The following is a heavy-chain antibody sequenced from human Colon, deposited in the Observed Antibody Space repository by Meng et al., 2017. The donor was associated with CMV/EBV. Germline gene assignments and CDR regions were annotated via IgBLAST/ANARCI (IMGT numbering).Heavy chain of an antibody. CDR1: GGSLNSNYY. CDR3: VRDSQYPNWLDL. V-gene: IGHV4-39*07. Sequence: SETLSLTCTVSGGSLNSNYYWGWIRQSPEKGLEWIGNIYYNGGTYYNPSLKSRVTISLDTSKNQFSLNLSSVTAADTAVYYCVRDSQYPNWLDLWGQGTLVTVSS. CDR2: IYYNGGT. D-gene: IGHD4-11*01. J-gene: IGHJ5*02.